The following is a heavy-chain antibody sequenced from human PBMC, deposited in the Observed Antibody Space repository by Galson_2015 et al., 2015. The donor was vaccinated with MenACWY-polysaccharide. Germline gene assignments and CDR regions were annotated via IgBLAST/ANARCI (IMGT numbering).Heavy chain of an antibody. V-gene: IGHV4-31*03. J-gene: IGHJ5*02. D-gene: IGHD3-16*01. CDR3: ARGGRAVSNRNWFDP. CDR1: GDSITSGGYF. CDR2: ISYDGGT. Sequence: TLSLACTVSGDSITSGGYFWRWIRQHPGEGLEWIASISYDGGTYYNPSLKSRVTISVDTPKNQYSLKLNSLTAADTAVYYCARGGRAVSNRNWFDPWGQGTLVTVSS.